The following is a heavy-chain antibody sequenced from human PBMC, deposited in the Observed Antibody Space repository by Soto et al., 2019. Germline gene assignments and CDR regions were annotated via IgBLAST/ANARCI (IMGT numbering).Heavy chain of an antibody. CDR1: GFTFSSYG. CDR3: AKSRGSKGWIQLSRVDTQYGMDV. CDR2: ISYDGSNK. Sequence: GGSLRLSCAASGFTFSSYGMHWVRQAPGKGLEWVAVISYDGSNKYYADSVKGRFTISRDNSKNTLYLQMDSLRAEDTAVYYGAKSRGSKGWIQLSRVDTQYGMDVWGQGTTVTVSS. D-gene: IGHD5-18*01. J-gene: IGHJ6*02. V-gene: IGHV3-30*18.